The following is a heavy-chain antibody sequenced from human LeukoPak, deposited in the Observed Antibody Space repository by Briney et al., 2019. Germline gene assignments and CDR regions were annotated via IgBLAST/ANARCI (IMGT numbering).Heavy chain of an antibody. Sequence: GESLKISCQATGYTFTEYWIGWVRQMPGQGLEWMGIIYAAGSTTKYSPSFQGQVTISVDKSLNITYLQGRGLQASDSGMYFCARRAELGMRWFDSWGQGTPVVVS. CDR3: ARRAELGMRWFDS. CDR2: IYAAGSTT. J-gene: IGHJ5*01. V-gene: IGHV5-51*01. D-gene: IGHD3-16*01. CDR1: GYTFTEYW.